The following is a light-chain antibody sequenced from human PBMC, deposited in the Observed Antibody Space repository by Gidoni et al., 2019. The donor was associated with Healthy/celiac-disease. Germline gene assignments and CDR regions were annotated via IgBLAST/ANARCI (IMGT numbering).Light chain of an antibody. Sequence: SYELPQPPPVSVSPGQTASITCSGDKLGDKYACWYQQKPGQSPVLVIYQDSKRPSGIPERFSGSNSGNTATLTISETQAMDEADYYCQAWNSSTVVFGGGTKLTVL. CDR2: QDS. CDR3: QAWNSSTVV. CDR1: KLGDKY. J-gene: IGLJ2*01. V-gene: IGLV3-1*01.